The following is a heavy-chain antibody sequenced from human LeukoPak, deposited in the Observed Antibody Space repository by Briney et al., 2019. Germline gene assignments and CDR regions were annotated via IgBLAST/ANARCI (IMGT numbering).Heavy chain of an antibody. CDR2: ISSSSSYI. J-gene: IGHJ3*02. CDR1: GFTFSSYA. CDR3: ARGPKHPPGIVDAFDI. D-gene: IGHD3-22*01. Sequence: PGGSLRLSCAASGFTFSSYAMHWVRQAPGKGLEWVSSISSSSSYIYYADSVKGRFTISRDNAKNSLYLQMNSLRAEDTAVYYCARGPKHPPGIVDAFDIWGQGTMVTVSS. V-gene: IGHV3-21*01.